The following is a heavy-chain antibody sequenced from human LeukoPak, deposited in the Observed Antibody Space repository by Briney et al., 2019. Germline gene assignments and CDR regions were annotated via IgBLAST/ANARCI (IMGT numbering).Heavy chain of an antibody. Sequence: PSETLSLTCTVSGASISSYYWSWIRQPPGKGLEWIGYIYYSGSTNYNPSLKSRVTISVDTSKNQFSLKLSSVTAADTAVYYCAGSITIFGVVDYWGQGTLVTVSS. J-gene: IGHJ4*02. CDR1: GASISSYY. V-gene: IGHV4-59*01. CDR2: IYYSGST. D-gene: IGHD3-3*01. CDR3: AGSITIFGVVDY.